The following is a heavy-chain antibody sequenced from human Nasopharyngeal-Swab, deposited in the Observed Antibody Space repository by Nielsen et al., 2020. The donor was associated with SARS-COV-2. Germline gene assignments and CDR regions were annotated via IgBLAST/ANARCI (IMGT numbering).Heavy chain of an antibody. J-gene: IGHJ6*03. Sequence: WIRQPPGKGLEWIGRIYTSGSTNYNPSLKSRVTISVDTSKNQFSLKLSSATAADTAVYYCARASYDFWSGYYLADYMDVWGKGITVTVSS. D-gene: IGHD3-3*01. V-gene: IGHV4-61*02. CDR3: ARASYDFWSGYYLADYMDV. CDR2: IYTSGST.